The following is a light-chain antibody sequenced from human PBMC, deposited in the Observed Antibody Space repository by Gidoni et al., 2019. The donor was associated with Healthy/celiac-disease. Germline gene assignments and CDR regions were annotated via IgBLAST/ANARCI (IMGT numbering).Light chain of an antibody. J-gene: IGKJ2*02. CDR3: QQYGSSPPCT. V-gene: IGKV3-20*01. CDR2: GAY. CDR1: QSVSSSY. Sequence: EIVLTQSPGTLSLSPGERATLSCRASQSVSSSYLAWYQQKPGQAPRLLIYGAYSRATGIPDRFIGSGSGTDFTLTISRLEPEDFAVYYCQQYGSSPPCTFGQGTKLEIK.